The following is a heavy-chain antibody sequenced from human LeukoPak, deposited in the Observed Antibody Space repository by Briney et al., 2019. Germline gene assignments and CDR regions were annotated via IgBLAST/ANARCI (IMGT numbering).Heavy chain of an antibody. V-gene: IGHV3-7*01. D-gene: IGHD3-3*01. CDR3: ARGGKLRFLEWLPENNWFDP. CDR1: GFTFSSYW. Sequence: GGSLRLSCAASGFTFSSYWMSWVRQAPGKGLEWVANIKQDGSEKYYVDSVKGRFTISRDNSKNTLYLQMNSLRAEDTAVYYCARGGKLRFLEWLPENNWFDPWGQGTLVTVSS. CDR2: IKQDGSEK. J-gene: IGHJ5*02.